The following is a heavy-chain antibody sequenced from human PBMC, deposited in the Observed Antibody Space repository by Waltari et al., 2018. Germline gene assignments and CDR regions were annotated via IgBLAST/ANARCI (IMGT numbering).Heavy chain of an antibody. D-gene: IGHD2-15*01. CDR1: GLNFRSYS. CDR3: ARDFYCSDGRCTDY. V-gene: IGHV3-21*01. Sequence: EVQLVESGGGLVKPGGSLRLSCVVSGLNFRSYSMNWVRQAPGKGLEWVSYISDGSDYSYYADSVKDRFTISRDNAKNSLYLQMNRLRTDDTAVYYCARDFYCSDGRCTDYWGQGTLVTVSS. J-gene: IGHJ4*02. CDR2: ISDGSDYS.